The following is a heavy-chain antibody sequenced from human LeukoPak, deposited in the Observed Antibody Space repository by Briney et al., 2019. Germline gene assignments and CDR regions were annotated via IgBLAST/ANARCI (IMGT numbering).Heavy chain of an antibody. D-gene: IGHD2-2*01. Sequence: GGSLRLSCAASGFTFSSYSMNWVRQAPGKGLEWVSSINSSSSYIYYTDSVKGRFTISRDNAKNSLYLQMNSLRGEDTAGYYCARERGYQLLSDAFDIWGQGTMVTVSS. CDR2: INSSSSYI. J-gene: IGHJ3*02. V-gene: IGHV3-21*01. CDR1: GFTFSSYS. CDR3: ARERGYQLLSDAFDI.